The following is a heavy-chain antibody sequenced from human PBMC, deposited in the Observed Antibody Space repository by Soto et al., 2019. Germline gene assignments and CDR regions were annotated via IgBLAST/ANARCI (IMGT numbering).Heavy chain of an antibody. V-gene: IGHV1-18*04. CDR1: GYTFVDYG. Sequence: ASVKVPCKASGYTFVDYGFSWVRQAPGQGLEWMGWISPYNGNTHYVETFQGRVTMTTDTSTSTAFMELRTLTSDDTAVYYCARVPTPTHGDSNKNNFLDPWGQGTLVTVSS. CDR3: ARVPTPTHGDSNKNNFLDP. D-gene: IGHD3-10*01. J-gene: IGHJ5*02. CDR2: ISPYNGNT.